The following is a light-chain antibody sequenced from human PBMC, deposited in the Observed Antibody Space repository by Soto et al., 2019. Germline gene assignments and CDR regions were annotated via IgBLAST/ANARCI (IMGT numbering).Light chain of an antibody. J-gene: IGKJ3*01. CDR1: HGVSGW. CDR2: TVS. CDR3: QQRKTFPFT. V-gene: IGKV1-12*01. Sequence: IQMTQSPSSVSASVGDTVTLSCQTSHGVSGWLAWYQQKPGKAPTLLIYTVSNLQSGVPSRFSGSGSWTDFSLTITNLQPEDFPPYFCQQRKTFPFTFGPGTKVEVK.